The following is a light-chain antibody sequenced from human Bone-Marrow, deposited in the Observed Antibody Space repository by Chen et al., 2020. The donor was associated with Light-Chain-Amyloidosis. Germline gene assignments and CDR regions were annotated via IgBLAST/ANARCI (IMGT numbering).Light chain of an antibody. V-gene: IGLV3-21*02. J-gene: IGLJ3*02. CDR2: DDS. CDR1: NIGSTS. CDR3: EVWDRSSDRPV. Sequence: SYVLTPPSSVSVAPGHTATIACGGNNIGSTSVHWYQQTPGPAPLPVVYDDSDRPSGIPARLSGSNSGNTATLTISRVEDGDEADYYCEVWDRSSDRPVFGGGAKLTVL.